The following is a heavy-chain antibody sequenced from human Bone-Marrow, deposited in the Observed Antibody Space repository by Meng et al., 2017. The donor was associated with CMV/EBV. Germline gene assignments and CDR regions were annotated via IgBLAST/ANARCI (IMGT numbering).Heavy chain of an antibody. CDR3: ARGGVGLVATFPN. D-gene: IGHD5-12*01. CDR1: GYTFTDNY. CDR2: INPNLGST. J-gene: IGHJ4*02. V-gene: IGHV1-2*02. Sequence: ASVKVSCKAFGYTFTDNYLLWVRQAPGQGLEWMGWINPNLGSTKYAQMFQGRVTLTRDASISTAYMQLTSLTSDDTAVYYCARGGVGLVATFPNWGQGTLVTVSS.